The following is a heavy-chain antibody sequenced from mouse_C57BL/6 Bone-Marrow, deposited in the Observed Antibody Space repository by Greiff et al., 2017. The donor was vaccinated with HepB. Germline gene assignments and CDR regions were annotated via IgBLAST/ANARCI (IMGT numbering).Heavy chain of an antibody. CDR2: IWSGGST. V-gene: IGHV2-2*01. Sequence: QVQLKESGPGLVQPSQSLSITCTVSGFSLTSYGVHWVRQSPGKGLEWLGVIWSGGSTDYNAAFISRLSISKDNSKSQVFFKMNSLQADDTAIYYCARPLYGSSPQYYAMDYWGQGTSVTVSS. D-gene: IGHD1-1*01. CDR1: GFSLTSYG. J-gene: IGHJ4*01. CDR3: ARPLYGSSPQYYAMDY.